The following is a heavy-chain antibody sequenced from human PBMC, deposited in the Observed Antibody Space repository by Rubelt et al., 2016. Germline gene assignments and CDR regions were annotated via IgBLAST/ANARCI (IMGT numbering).Heavy chain of an antibody. CDR3: ARDMLVGGDPAGFFDY. CDR1: GFTFSSYA. J-gene: IGHJ4*02. V-gene: IGHV3-23*01. D-gene: IGHD2-21*02. Sequence: GQVLESGGGLVQPGGSLRLSCAASGFTFSSYAMRWVRQAPGKGLEWVSTFSGSSGNTYYADSVKGRFTISRDKSKNKLHLQMNSLGVEDTAVYYCARDMLVGGDPAGFFDYWGQGTLVTVSS. CDR2: FSGSSGNT.